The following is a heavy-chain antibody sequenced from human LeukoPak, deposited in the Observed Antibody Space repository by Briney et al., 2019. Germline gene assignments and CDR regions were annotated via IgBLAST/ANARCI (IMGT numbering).Heavy chain of an antibody. V-gene: IGHV4-59*12. CDR1: GGSISSYY. Sequence: PSETLSLTCTVSGGSISSYYWSWIRQPPGKGLEWIGYIYYSGSTNYNPYLKSRVTISVDTSKNQFSLKLSSVTAADTAVYYCARGGGYCSSTSCLYYWGQGTLVTVSS. CDR2: IYYSGST. D-gene: IGHD2-2*01. CDR3: ARGGGYCSSTSCLYY. J-gene: IGHJ4*02.